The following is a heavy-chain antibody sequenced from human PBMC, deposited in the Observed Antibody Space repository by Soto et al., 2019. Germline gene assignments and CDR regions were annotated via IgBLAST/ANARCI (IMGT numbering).Heavy chain of an antibody. CDR3: ASGSAMGADH. CDR1: GVTSSTHT. J-gene: IGHJ5*02. CDR2: IIPLFGTG. Sequence: ASVKVSCKASGVTSSTHTITWVRQAPGQGLEWMGGIIPLFGTGHKAQKFQGRITIIADKSTSTAYMELSSLRYEDTAVYFCASGSAMGADHWGQGTLVTVSS. D-gene: IGHD5-18*01. V-gene: IGHV1-69*06.